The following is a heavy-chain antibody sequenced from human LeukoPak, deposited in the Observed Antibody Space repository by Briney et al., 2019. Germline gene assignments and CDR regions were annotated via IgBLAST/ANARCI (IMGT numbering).Heavy chain of an antibody. CDR3: ARVGYSSGWYFDY. CDR2: ISYDGSNK. Sequence: GGSLRLSCAASGFTVSSIHMVWVRQAPGKGLEWVAVISYDGSNKYYADSVKGRFTFSRDNSKNTLYLQMNSLRAEDTAVYYCARVGYSSGWYFDYWGQGTLVTVSS. D-gene: IGHD6-19*01. V-gene: IGHV3-30-3*01. CDR1: GFTVSSIH. J-gene: IGHJ4*02.